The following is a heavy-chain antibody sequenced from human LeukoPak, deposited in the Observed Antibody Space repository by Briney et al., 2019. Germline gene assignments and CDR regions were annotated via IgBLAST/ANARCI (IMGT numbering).Heavy chain of an antibody. CDR3: AKGGVDTAMVDY. D-gene: IGHD5-18*01. CDR1: GFTFSSYW. CDR2: ILYDGSNK. V-gene: IGHV3-30*18. Sequence: GGSLRLSCAASGFTFSSYWMHWVRQAPGKGLEWVAVILYDGSNKYFADSVKGRFTISRDNSKNTLFLQMNNLRGDDTAVYYCAKGGVDTAMVDYWGQGTLVTVSS. J-gene: IGHJ4*02.